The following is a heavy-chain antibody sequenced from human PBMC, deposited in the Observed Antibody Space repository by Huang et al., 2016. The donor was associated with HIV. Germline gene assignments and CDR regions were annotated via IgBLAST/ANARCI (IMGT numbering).Heavy chain of an antibody. V-gene: IGHV3-30*02. Sequence: LVESGGGVVQSGGSLTLSCEASGFDFGTFGMNWVRQPPGKGLEWVAHINFEGNKRLYEKVVKDRLTVFRENSLRTTYLEMNDVSPEDTALYFCAKGGGYHNGPEHWGQGTLVIVS. CDR1: GFDFGTFG. CDR2: INFEGNKR. J-gene: IGHJ4*02. CDR3: AKGGGYHNGPEH. D-gene: IGHD6-19*01.